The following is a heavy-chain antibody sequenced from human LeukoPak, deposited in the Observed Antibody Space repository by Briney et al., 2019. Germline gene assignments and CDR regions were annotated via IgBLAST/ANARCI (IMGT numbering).Heavy chain of an antibody. Sequence: SETPSLTCAVYVESFSDHYWTWIRQPPGKGLEWIEEIHHSGSTTYRLSLKSRVTISVDRSKNQFSLKLTSVTAADTAVYYCARSPATSWSNFDYWGQGSLVTVSS. D-gene: IGHD2-2*01. J-gene: IGHJ4*02. CDR2: IHHSGST. CDR1: VESFSDHY. V-gene: IGHV4-34*01. CDR3: ARSPATSWSNFDY.